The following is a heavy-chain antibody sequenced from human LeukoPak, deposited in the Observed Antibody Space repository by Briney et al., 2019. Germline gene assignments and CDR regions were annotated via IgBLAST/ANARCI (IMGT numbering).Heavy chain of an antibody. V-gene: IGHV4-39*01. CDR1: GGSISSGTYY. D-gene: IGHD3-22*01. CDR3: ARLPGSGYFAL. Sequence: SGTLSLTCTVSGGSISSGTYYWGWIRQPPGKGLEWVATIFYTGCMYYNPSLKGRVTVSVDTSKNQFSLRLSSVTAADTAVYYCARLPGSGYFALWGRGILVTVSS. CDR2: IFYTGCM. J-gene: IGHJ4*02.